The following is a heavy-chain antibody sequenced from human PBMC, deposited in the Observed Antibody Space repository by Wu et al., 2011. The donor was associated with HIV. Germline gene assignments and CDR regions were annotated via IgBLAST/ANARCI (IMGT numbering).Heavy chain of an antibody. J-gene: IGHJ6*02. Sequence: QVQLVQSGAEVKKPGSSVKVSCKASGGTFSRYAISWVRQAPRQGLEWMGRIIAIFGTAKYAQKFQGRVTITADKSTSTAYMELSSLRSEDTAVYYCARGRQNWNDKPGYGMAVWGQGTTVTVSS. V-gene: IGHV1-69*14. CDR2: IIAIFGTA. D-gene: IGHD1-1*01. CDR1: GGTFSRYA. CDR3: ARGRQNWNDKPGYGMAV.